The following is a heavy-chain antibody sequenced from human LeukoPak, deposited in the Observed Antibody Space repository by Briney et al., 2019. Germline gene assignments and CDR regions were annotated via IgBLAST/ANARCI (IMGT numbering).Heavy chain of an antibody. V-gene: IGHV1-3*01. CDR3: ARRSGIAAAGPGEDY. CDR2: INAGNGNT. D-gene: IGHD6-13*01. Sequence: ASVKVSCKASGYTFTSYAMHWVRQAPGQRLEWMGWINAGNGNTKYSQKFQGRVTITRDTSASTAYMELSSLRSEDTAVYYCARRSGIAAAGPGEDYWGQGTLVTVSS. CDR1: GYTFTSYA. J-gene: IGHJ4*02.